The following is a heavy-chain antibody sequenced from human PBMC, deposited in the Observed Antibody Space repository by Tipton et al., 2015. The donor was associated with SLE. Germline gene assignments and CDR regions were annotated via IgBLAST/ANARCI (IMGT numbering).Heavy chain of an antibody. CDR3: ARQQWLVHY. CDR1: GGSFSGNY. Sequence: GLVKPSETLSLICAVYGGSFSGNYWNWIRQPPGKGLEWIGEINHSGSTNYNSSLKSRITISVDTSRNQFSLKLSSVTAADTAMYYCARQQWLVHYWGQGTLVTVSS. D-gene: IGHD6-19*01. CDR2: INHSGST. V-gene: IGHV4-34*01. J-gene: IGHJ4*02.